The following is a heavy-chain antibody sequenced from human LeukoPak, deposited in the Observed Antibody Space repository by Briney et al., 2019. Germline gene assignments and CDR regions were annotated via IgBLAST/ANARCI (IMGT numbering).Heavy chain of an antibody. Sequence: GGSLRLSCAASGFSFSGFGIHWVRQAPGKGLEWVAFIRYDGSNKYYADSVEGRFTISRDNSKNTLYLQMNSLRAEDTAFYYCAKNQFLYSSSWYYFDYWGQGSLVTVSS. J-gene: IGHJ4*02. CDR1: GFSFSGFG. CDR3: AKNQFLYSSSWYYFDY. CDR2: IRYDGSNK. D-gene: IGHD6-13*01. V-gene: IGHV3-30*02.